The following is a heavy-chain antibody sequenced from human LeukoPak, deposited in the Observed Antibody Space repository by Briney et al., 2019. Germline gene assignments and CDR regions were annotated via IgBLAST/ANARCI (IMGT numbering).Heavy chain of an antibody. CDR1: GGSTSTGDYY. CDR2: IHTSGYT. D-gene: IGHD3-22*01. J-gene: IGHJ4*02. Sequence: SETLSLTCIVSGGSTSTGDYYCSWIRQPAGKGLEWIVRIHTSGYTNYNPSLKSRVTMSVDTSQNQFSLKLSSVTAADTAVYFCAANYYDTRKPWDWGQGTLVTVSS. V-gene: IGHV4-61*02. CDR3: AANYYDTRKPWD.